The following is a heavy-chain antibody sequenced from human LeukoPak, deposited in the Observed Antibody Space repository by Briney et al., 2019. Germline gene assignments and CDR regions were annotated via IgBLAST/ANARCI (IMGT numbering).Heavy chain of an antibody. Sequence: GGSMRLSWAAYGFTFSSYSMNWDRQAPGKGLEWVSSIISSNSYIYHADSVKGRFTISRDNAKNSLYLQMNMLRAEDTAVYYCARDGIVGATAFDYWGQGTLVTVSS. CDR2: IISSNSYI. J-gene: IGHJ4*02. CDR1: GFTFSSYS. CDR3: ARDGIVGATAFDY. V-gene: IGHV3-21*01. D-gene: IGHD1-26*01.